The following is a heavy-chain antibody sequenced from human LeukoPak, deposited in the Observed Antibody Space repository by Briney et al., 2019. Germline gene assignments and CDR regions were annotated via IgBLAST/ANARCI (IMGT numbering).Heavy chain of an antibody. D-gene: IGHD6-6*01. Sequence: ASVKVSCKASGYRFTSYSIHWVRQAPGQRLEWMGSVDAGSDNRKYSQKFQGRVTITSDTSASTAYMELSSLRSEDTVVYYCSRKYSSSSPYYYYGMDVWGQGTTVTVSS. CDR2: VDAGSDNR. V-gene: IGHV1-3*01. CDR3: SRKYSSSSPYYYYGMDV. CDR1: GYRFTSYS. J-gene: IGHJ6*02.